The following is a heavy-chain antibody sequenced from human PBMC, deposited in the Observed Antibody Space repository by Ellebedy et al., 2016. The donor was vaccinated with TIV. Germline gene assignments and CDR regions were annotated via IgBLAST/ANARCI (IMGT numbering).Heavy chain of an antibody. D-gene: IGHD5-18*01. CDR3: ARRGYSYGYFYYGMGV. Sequence: GGSLRLXCAASGFTFSGYWMHWVRQAPGKGLVWVSRINSDGSSTSYADSVKGRFTISRDNAKNTLYLQMNSLRAEDTAVYYCARRGYSYGYFYYGMGVWGQGTTVTVSS. CDR2: INSDGSST. V-gene: IGHV3-74*01. CDR1: GFTFSGYW. J-gene: IGHJ6*02.